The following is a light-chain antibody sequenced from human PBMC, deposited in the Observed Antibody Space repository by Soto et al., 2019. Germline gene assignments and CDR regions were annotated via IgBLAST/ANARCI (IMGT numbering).Light chain of an antibody. CDR3: QQYNNWPPWT. CDR2: GTS. V-gene: IGKV3D-15*01. CDR1: QSVRTK. Sequence: EIVMTQSPDTLYVSPVEGATLSCRASQSVRTKLAWYQQKAGQAPRLLIYGTSIRATGIPDRFSGSGSGTDFTLTITRLEPEDFAVYYCQQYNNWPPWTFGQGTKVDIK. J-gene: IGKJ1*01.